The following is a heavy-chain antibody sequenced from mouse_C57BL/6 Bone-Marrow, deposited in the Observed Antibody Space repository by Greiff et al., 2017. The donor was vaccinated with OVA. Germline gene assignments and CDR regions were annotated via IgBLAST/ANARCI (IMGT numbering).Heavy chain of an antibody. Sequence: QVQLQQSGPELVKPGASVKISCKASGYAFSSSWMNWVKQRPGKGLEWIGRIYPGDGDTNYNGKFKGKATLTADKSSSTAYMQLSSLTSEDSAVKLCARGYVAWLAYWGQGTLVTVTA. CDR3: ARGYVAWLAY. V-gene: IGHV1-82*01. D-gene: IGHD1-2*01. CDR1: GYAFSSSW. J-gene: IGHJ3*01. CDR2: IYPGDGDT.